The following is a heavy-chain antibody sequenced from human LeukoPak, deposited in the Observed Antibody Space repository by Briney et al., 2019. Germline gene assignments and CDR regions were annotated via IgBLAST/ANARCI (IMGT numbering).Heavy chain of an antibody. CDR2: IKGDESAK. Sequence: PGGSLRLSCAASGFTFSTYWMAWVRQAPGKGLEWVANIKGDESAKHQADSVKGRFTISRDNVQNSVYLQMSSLRGEDTAVYYCARGRGGATTGFDHWGQGTLVTVSS. D-gene: IGHD1-26*01. V-gene: IGHV3-7*01. CDR3: ARGRGGATTGFDH. CDR1: GFTFSTYW. J-gene: IGHJ4*02.